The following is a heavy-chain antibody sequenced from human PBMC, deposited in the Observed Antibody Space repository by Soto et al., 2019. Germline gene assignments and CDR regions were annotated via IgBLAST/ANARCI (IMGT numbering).Heavy chain of an antibody. Sequence: ASVKGSCKASGYTFTGYYMHWVRQAPGQGLEWMGWINPNSGGTNYAQKFQGRVTMTRDTSISTAYMELIRLRSDDTAVYYCARGIVYDILTGYPYYYYGMDVWGQGTTVTVSS. V-gene: IGHV1-2*02. D-gene: IGHD3-9*01. CDR1: GYTFTGYY. J-gene: IGHJ6*02. CDR2: INPNSGGT. CDR3: ARGIVYDILTGYPYYYYGMDV.